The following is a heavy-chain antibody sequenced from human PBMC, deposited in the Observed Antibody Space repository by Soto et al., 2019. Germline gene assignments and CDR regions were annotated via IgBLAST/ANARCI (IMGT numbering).Heavy chain of an antibody. J-gene: IGHJ4*02. CDR3: AMTQGDTSRFAGWIY. V-gene: IGHV1-3*01. Sequence: VQLVQSGAGVREPGAAVKISCKASGYNFNEYAIHWVRQAPGQSLEWLGWINPGSNNIRSSPRFPDKRTISGDTFARTVFMELRSLKFSDTATYYCAMTQGDTSRFAGWIYWGPGARVTVSS. D-gene: IGHD2-21*02. CDR2: INPGSNNI. CDR1: GYNFNEYA.